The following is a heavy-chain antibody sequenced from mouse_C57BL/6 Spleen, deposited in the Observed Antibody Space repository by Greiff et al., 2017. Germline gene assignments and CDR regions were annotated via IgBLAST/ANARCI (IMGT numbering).Heavy chain of an antibody. Sequence: EVQRVESGGDLVKPGGSLKLSCAASGFTFSSYGMSWVRQTPDKRLEWVATISSGGSYTYYPDSVKGRFTISRDNAKNTLYLQMSSLKSEDTAMYYCARNYGSSYAWFAYWGQGTLVTVSA. V-gene: IGHV5-6*01. D-gene: IGHD1-1*01. CDR2: ISSGGSYT. CDR3: ARNYGSSYAWFAY. J-gene: IGHJ3*01. CDR1: GFTFSSYG.